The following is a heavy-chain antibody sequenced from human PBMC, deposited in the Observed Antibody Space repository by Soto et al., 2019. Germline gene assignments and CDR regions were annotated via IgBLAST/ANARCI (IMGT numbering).Heavy chain of an antibody. V-gene: IGHV1-2*02. CDR2: INPNSGGT. CDR1: GYTFTGYY. J-gene: IGHJ6*02. CDR3: ARDRGYCSSTSCYRTYYYYYDMDV. Sequence: ASVKVSCKASGYTFTGYYMHWVRQAPGQGLEWMGWINPNSGGTNYAQKFQGRVTMTRDTSISTAYMELSRLRSDDTAVYYCARDRGYCSSTSCYRTYYYYYDMDVWGQGATVTVSS. D-gene: IGHD2-2*01.